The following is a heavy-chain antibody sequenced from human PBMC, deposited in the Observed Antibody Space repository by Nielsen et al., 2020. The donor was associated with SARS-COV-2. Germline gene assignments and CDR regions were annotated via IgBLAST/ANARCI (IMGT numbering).Heavy chain of an antibody. CDR2: LKQDGSDK. D-gene: IGHD3/OR15-3a*01. CDR3: ARDSNIKWTGFDF. J-gene: IGHJ4*02. CDR1: GFTFSSYA. V-gene: IGHV3-7*01. Sequence: GGSLRLSCAASGFTFSSYAMHWVRQAPGKGLEWVANLKQDGSDKNYVDSVKGRFTISRDNAKNSLYLQMSSLRAEDTAVYYCARDSNIKWTGFDFWGQGTLVTVSS.